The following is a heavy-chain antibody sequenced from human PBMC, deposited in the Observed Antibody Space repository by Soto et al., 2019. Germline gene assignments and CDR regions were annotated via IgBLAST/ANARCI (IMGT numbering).Heavy chain of an antibody. J-gene: IGHJ6*02. CDR2: ISSSGSTI. Sequence: EVQLLESGGGLVQPGGSLRLSCAASGFTFSSYAMSWVRQAPGKGLEWVSYISSSGSTIYYADSVKGRFTISRDNAKNSLYLQMNSLRAEDTAVYYCARAGRDYYDSSGYYYERYYYYGMDVWGQGTTVTVSS. V-gene: IGHV3-48*04. CDR3: ARAGRDYYDSSGYYYERYYYYGMDV. CDR1: GFTFSSYA. D-gene: IGHD3-22*01.